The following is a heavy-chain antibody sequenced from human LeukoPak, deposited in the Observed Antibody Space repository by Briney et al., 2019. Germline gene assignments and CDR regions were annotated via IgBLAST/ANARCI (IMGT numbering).Heavy chain of an antibody. CDR2: ISPNSGGT. V-gene: IGHV1-2*04. J-gene: IGHJ4*02. D-gene: IGHD4-17*01. Sequence: ASVKVSCKASGYTFTGYYMHWVRQAPGQGLEWMGWISPNSGGTNYAQKFQGWVTMTRDTSISTAYMELSRLRSDDTAVYYCARVGIDYGDYLFDYWGQGTLVTVSS. CDR1: GYTFTGYY. CDR3: ARVGIDYGDYLFDY.